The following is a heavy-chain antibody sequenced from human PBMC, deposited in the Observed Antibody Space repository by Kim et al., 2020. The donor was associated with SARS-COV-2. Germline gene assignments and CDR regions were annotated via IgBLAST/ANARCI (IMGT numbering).Heavy chain of an antibody. D-gene: IGHD6-13*01. V-gene: IGHV3-23*01. CDR3: AKHLPNSWSFDY. CDR2: ISGSGANT. CDR1: GFTFSSYG. J-gene: IGHJ4*02. Sequence: GGSLRLSCAVSGFTFSSYGVSWARQAPGKGLEWVSAISGSGANTYYADSVKGRFTISRDNSKNTLYLQMNSLRAEDTAVYYCAKHLPNSWSFDYWGQGTLVTVSS.